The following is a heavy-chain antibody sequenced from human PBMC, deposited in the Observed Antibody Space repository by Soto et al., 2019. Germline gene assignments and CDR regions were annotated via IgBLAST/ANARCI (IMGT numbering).Heavy chain of an antibody. J-gene: IGHJ5*02. CDR2: INPNSGGT. V-gene: IGHV1-2*02. D-gene: IGHD6-19*01. CDR1: GFTLTGYY. Sequence: ASVKVSCKASGFTLTGYYIHWMRQAPGQGLEWMGWINPNSGGTKYAQKFQGRVTMTRDTSISTDYMDLSRLRSDDTAVYYCVRGGAVAGLFDPWGQGTLVTVSS. CDR3: VRGGAVAGLFDP.